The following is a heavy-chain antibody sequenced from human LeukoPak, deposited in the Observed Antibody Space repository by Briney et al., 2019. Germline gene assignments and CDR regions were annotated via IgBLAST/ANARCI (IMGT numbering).Heavy chain of an antibody. CDR3: AKDFIVVVPAAIFQGDWFDP. D-gene: IGHD2-2*02. J-gene: IGHJ5*02. CDR2: ISGSGGST. CDR1: GFTFSSYA. V-gene: IGHV3-23*01. Sequence: GGSLRLSCAASGFTFSSYAMSWVRQAPGKGLEWVSAISGSGGSTYYADSVKSRFTISRDNSKNTLYLRMNSLRAEDTAVYYCAKDFIVVVPAAIFQGDWFDPWGQGTLVTVSS.